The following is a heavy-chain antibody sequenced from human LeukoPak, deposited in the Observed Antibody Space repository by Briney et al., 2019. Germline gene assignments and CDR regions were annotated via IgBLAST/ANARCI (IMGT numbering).Heavy chain of an antibody. CDR2: IYSGGST. V-gene: IGHV3-53*01. Sequence: GGSLRLSCAASGFTVSSNYMSWVRQAPGKGLEWVSVIYSGGSTYYADSVKGRFTISRDNSKNTLYLQMNSLRAEDTAVYYCARSRRQWLDFDYWGQGTLVSVSS. J-gene: IGHJ4*02. CDR3: ARSRRQWLDFDY. CDR1: GFTVSSNY. D-gene: IGHD6-19*01.